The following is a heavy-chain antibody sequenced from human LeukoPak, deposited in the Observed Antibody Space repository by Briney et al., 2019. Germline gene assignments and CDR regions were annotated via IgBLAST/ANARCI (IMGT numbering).Heavy chain of an antibody. D-gene: IGHD3-10*01. J-gene: IGHJ4*02. Sequence: GGSLRLSCAASGFTFSSYAMHWVRQAPGKGLEWVAVISYDGSNKYYADSVKGRFTISRDNSKNTLYLQMNSLGAEDTAVYYCARGDYYGSGSSPFDYWGQGTLVTVSS. CDR1: GFTFSSYA. CDR2: ISYDGSNK. CDR3: ARGDYYGSGSSPFDY. V-gene: IGHV3-30*01.